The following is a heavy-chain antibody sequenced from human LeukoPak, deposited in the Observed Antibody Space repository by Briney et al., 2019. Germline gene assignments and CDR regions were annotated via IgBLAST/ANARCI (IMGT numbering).Heavy chain of an antibody. CDR3: ARDYSPLGIVVVPAAIAAYNWFDP. CDR1: GYTFTSYG. D-gene: IGHD2-2*03. CDR2: ISAYNGNT. J-gene: IGHJ5*02. Sequence: GASVTVSCKASGYTFTSYGISWVRQAPGQGLEWMGWISAYNGNTNYAQKLQGRVTMTTDTSTSTAYMELRSLRSDDTAVYYCARDYSPLGIVVVPAAIAAYNWFDPWGQGTLVTVST. V-gene: IGHV1-18*01.